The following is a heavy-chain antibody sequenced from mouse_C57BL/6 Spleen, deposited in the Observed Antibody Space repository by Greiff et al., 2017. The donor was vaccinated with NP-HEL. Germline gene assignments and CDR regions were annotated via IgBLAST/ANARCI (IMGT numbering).Heavy chain of an antibody. V-gene: IGHV1-69*01. Sequence: QVQLQQPGAELVMPGASVKLSCKASGYTFTSYWMHWVKQRPGQGLEWIGEIDPSDSYTNYNQKFKGKSTLTVDKSSSTAYMQLSSLTSEDSAVYYCARNSRQLDYAMDYWGQGTSVTVSS. J-gene: IGHJ4*01. CDR1: GYTFTSYW. CDR2: IDPSDSYT. CDR3: ARNSRQLDYAMDY. D-gene: IGHD3-2*01.